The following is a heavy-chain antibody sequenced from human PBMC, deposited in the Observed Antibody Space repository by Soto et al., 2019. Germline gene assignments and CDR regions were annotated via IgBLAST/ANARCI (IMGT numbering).Heavy chain of an antibody. Sequence: EVPLVESGGGLVQPGGSLRLSCAASGFTFSSYWMHWVRQAPGKGLVWVSRINSDGSSTNYAGSVRGRFTISRDNARNTLYLQMNSLRAEDTAVYYCARDAGWSGYFDYWGQGSLVTVSS. CDR1: GFTFSSYW. CDR2: INSDGSST. V-gene: IGHV3-74*01. CDR3: ARDAGWSGYFDY. D-gene: IGHD6-19*01. J-gene: IGHJ4*02.